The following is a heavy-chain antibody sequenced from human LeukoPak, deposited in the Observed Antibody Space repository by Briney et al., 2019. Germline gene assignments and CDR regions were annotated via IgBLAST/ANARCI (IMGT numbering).Heavy chain of an antibody. CDR1: GFTFSSYG. D-gene: IGHD3-22*01. Sequence: GRSLRLSCAASGFTFSSYGMHWVRQAPGKGLEWVAVISYDGSNKYYADSVKGRFTISRDNSKNTLYLQMNSLRAEDTAVYYCAKGVDSSGYYYYFDYWGQGTLSPSPQ. CDR2: ISYDGSNK. V-gene: IGHV3-30*18. CDR3: AKGVDSSGYYYYFDY. J-gene: IGHJ4*02.